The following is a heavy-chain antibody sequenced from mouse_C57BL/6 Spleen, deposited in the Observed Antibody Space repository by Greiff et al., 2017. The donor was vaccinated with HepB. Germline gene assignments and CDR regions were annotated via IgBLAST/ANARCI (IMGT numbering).Heavy chain of an antibody. D-gene: IGHD3-2*02. CDR1: GFTFSSYA. CDR2: ISDGGSYT. V-gene: IGHV5-4*01. J-gene: IGHJ2*01. CDR3: ARDGRLDY. Sequence: DVMLVESGGGLVKPGGSLKLSCAASGFTFSSYAMSWVRQTPEKRLEWVATISDGGSYTYYPDNVKGRFTISRDNAKNNLYLQMSHLKSEDTAMYYCARDGRLDYWGQGTTLTVSS.